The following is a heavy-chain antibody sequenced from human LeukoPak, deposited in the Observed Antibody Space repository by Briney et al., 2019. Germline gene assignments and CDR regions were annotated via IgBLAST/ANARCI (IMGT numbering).Heavy chain of an antibody. V-gene: IGHV3-9*03. CDR2: ITWNSGSI. D-gene: IGHD6-6*01. CDR1: GFTFDDYA. J-gene: IGHJ4*02. CDR3: AKDVYSSSSGGFDY. Sequence: PGGSLRLSCAASGFTFDDYAMHWVRQAPGKGLEWVSGITWNSGSIGYADSVKGRFTISRDNAKNSLYLQMNSLRAEDMALYYCAKDVYSSSSGGFDYWGQGTLVTVSS.